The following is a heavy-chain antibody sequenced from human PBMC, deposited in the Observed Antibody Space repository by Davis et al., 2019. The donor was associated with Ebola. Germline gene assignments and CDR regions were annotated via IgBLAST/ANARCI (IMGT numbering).Heavy chain of an antibody. D-gene: IGHD2-8*02. CDR1: GGSFSGYY. CDR2: INHSGTT. J-gene: IGHJ5*02. Sequence: MPSETLSLTAPVQGGSFSGYYWSGIRQLPGKGREWFGEINHSGTTNSNPSLTSRVTISVDTSKNQFSLKLSSVTAADTAVYYCARGWYWFDPWGQGTLVTVSS. V-gene: IGHV4-34*01. CDR3: ARGWYWFDP.